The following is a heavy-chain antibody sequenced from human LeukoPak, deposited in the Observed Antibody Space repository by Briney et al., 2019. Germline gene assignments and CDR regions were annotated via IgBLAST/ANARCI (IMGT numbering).Heavy chain of an antibody. CDR3: ARGNWDAWYYFDY. Sequence: SETLSLTCTVSGGSISSYYWSWIRQPPGKGLEWIGYIYYSGSTNYNPSLKSRVTISVDTSKNQFSLKLSSVTAADTAVYYCARGNWDAWYYFDYWGQGTLVTVSS. CDR2: IYYSGST. D-gene: IGHD1-1*01. J-gene: IGHJ4*02. V-gene: IGHV4-59*08. CDR1: GGSISSYY.